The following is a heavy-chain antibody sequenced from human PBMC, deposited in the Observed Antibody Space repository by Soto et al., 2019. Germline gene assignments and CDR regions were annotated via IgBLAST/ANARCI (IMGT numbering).Heavy chain of an antibody. J-gene: IGHJ4*02. Sequence: QVQLVQSGAEVKKPGSSVKVSCKASGGTFSSYAISWVRQAPGQGREWMGGIIPIFGTANYAQKFQGRVTITADESTSTAYMELSSLRSEDTAVYYCARDRTLVGSYWGGVFDYWGQGTLVTVSS. CDR2: IIPIFGTA. D-gene: IGHD1-26*01. CDR3: ARDRTLVGSYWGGVFDY. V-gene: IGHV1-69*01. CDR1: GGTFSSYA.